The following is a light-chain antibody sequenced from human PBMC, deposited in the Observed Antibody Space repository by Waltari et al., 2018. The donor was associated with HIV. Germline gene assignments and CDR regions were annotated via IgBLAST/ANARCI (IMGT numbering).Light chain of an antibody. V-gene: IGLV2-11*01. CDR3: WSYAGSYTSV. CDR2: DVS. CDR1: NSDVGGYDY. Sequence: QSALTQPRPVSASPGQSVTISCTGTNSDVGGYDYVSWYQHHPGKAPKLLIYDVSKRPSRVPDRFSASKSGNTASLTISGLQAEDEADYYCWSYAGSYTSVFGTGTQVTVL. J-gene: IGLJ1*01.